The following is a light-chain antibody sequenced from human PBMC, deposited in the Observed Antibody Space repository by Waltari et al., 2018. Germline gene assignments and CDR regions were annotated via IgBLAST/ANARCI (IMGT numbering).Light chain of an antibody. CDR1: QRVLYSSNNKNY. J-gene: IGKJ1*01. Sequence: IVLTQPLSSLSVFLGQTATINCKSIQRVLYSSNNKNYLAWYQQKPGQPPKLLIYWASTRESGVPDRFSGSGSGTDFTLTISSLQAEDVAVYYCQQYYSTPWTFGQGTKVEIK. V-gene: IGKV4-1*01. CDR2: WAS. CDR3: QQYYSTPWT.